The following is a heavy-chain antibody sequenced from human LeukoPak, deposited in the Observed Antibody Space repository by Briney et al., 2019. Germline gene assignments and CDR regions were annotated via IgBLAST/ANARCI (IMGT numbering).Heavy chain of an antibody. CDR2: ISGSGGST. V-gene: IGHV3-23*01. CDR3: AKRPRDGYTVYYFDY. CDR1: GFTLSSYG. D-gene: IGHD5-24*01. J-gene: IGHJ4*02. Sequence: GGSLRLSCAASGFTLSSYGMSWFRQAPGKGLEWLSAISGSGGSTYYADSVQGRFTISRDNSKNTLYLQMNSLRAEDTAVYYCAKRPRDGYTVYYFDYWGQGTLVTVSS.